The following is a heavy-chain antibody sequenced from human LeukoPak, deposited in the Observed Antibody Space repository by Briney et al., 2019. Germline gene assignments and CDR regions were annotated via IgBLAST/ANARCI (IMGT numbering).Heavy chain of an antibody. D-gene: IGHD5-12*01. Sequence: ASVKVSCKVSGYTLTELSMHWVRQAPGKGLEWMGGFDPGDGETIYAQKFQGRVTMTEDTSTDTAYMELSSLRSEDTAVYYCATAATITRRYFQHWGQGTLVTVSS. CDR1: GYTLTELS. V-gene: IGHV1-24*01. CDR2: FDPGDGET. J-gene: IGHJ1*01. CDR3: ATAATITRRYFQH.